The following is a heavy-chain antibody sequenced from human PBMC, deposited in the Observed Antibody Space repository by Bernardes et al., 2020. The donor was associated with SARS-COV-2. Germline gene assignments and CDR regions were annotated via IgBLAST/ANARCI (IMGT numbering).Heavy chain of an antibody. J-gene: IGHJ5*02. CDR3: ARGAERCSGGSCEGTNWFDP. CDR2: IYHTGNS. Sequence: LSLTCAVSDYSISSGYFWGWIRQPPGRGLEWIGEIYHTGNSYYNPSLKSRVTISLDTSKNQFSLKVNSVTAADTAVYYCARGAERCSGGSCEGTNWFDPWGRGTLVTVSS. CDR1: DYSISSGYF. V-gene: IGHV4-38-2*01. D-gene: IGHD2-15*01.